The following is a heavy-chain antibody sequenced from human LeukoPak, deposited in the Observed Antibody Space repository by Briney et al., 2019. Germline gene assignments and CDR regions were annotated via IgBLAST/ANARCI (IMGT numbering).Heavy chain of an antibody. V-gene: IGHV4-31*03. J-gene: IGHJ4*02. Sequence: SETLSLTCTVFGDSLNSGSYYWSWIRQHSKRGLEWIGYISYRGTTFYNPSLKSRVSISGDTSKTQFSLNINSVTAADTAVYYCARMPRGVAVVTPYYFDSWGQGTLVTVSS. CDR1: GDSLNSGSYY. CDR2: ISYRGTT. CDR3: ARMPRGVAVVTPYYFDS. D-gene: IGHD2-21*02.